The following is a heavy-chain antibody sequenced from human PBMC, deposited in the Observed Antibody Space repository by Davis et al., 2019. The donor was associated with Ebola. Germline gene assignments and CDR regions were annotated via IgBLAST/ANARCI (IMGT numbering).Heavy chain of an antibody. CDR2: IDYRGRS. V-gene: IGHV4-59*11. CDR3: ARGGSPAMFKGVDE. CDR1: GVSIIDHY. J-gene: IGHJ4*02. Sequence: PSETLSLTCTVSGVSIIDHYWSCIRQFPGKGLEWIGYIDYRGRSTYKPSLRSRITMSVDTSKNQFSLKLKSITAADTAVYYCARGGSPAMFKGVDEWGQGTLVTVAS. D-gene: IGHD2-2*01.